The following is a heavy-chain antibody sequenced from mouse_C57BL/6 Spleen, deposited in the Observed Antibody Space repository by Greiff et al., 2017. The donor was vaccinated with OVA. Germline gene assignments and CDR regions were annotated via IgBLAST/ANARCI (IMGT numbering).Heavy chain of an antibody. V-gene: IGHV1-26*01. CDR2: INPNNGGT. CDR1: GYTFTDYY. D-gene: IGHD2-3*01. J-gene: IGHJ1*03. CDR3: ARRGWFDV. Sequence: EVQLQQSGPELVKPGASVKISCKASGYTFTDYYMNWVKQSHGKSLESIGDINPNNGGTSYNQKFKGKATLTVDKSSSTAYMELRSLTSEDSAVYYCARRGWFDVWGTGTTVTVSS.